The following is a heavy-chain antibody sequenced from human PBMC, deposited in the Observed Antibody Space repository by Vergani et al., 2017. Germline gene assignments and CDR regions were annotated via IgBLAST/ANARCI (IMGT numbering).Heavy chain of an antibody. V-gene: IGHV5-51*03. Sequence: EVQLVQSGAEVKKPGESLKISCKGSGYSFTSYWIAWVRQMPGKGLEWMGIIHPADSEIRYSASFQGQVTISADKSISTAYLQWSSLKASDTAMYYCARRVTKNYGAYYYYYMDVWGKGTTVTVSS. D-gene: IGHD3-16*01. CDR3: ARRVTKNYGAYYYYYMDV. CDR1: GYSFTSYW. J-gene: IGHJ6*03. CDR2: IHPADSEI.